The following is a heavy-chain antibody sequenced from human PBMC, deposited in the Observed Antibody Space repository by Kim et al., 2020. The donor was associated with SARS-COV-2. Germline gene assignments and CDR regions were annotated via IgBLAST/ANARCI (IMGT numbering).Heavy chain of an antibody. J-gene: IGHJ4*02. CDR2: IYYSGST. D-gene: IGHD6-6*01. Sequence: SETLSLTCTVSGGSISSYYWSWIRQPPGKGLEWIGYIYYSGSTNYNPSLKSRVTISVDTSKNQLSLKLSSVTAADTDVYYCAAQEYSSSPNLTYWGQGTLVTVSS. CDR3: AAQEYSSSPNLTY. CDR1: GGSISSYY. V-gene: IGHV4-59*08.